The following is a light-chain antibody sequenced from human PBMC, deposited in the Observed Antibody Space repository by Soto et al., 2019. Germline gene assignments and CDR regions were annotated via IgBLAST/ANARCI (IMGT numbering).Light chain of an antibody. CDR1: QSLSTTG. J-gene: IGKJ5*01. V-gene: IGKV3-20*01. CDR3: QQYGSLPYT. Sequence: EIVLTQSPVTLSLSPGKRATLSCRASQSLSTTGLVWYRHKSGQPPRLVIHGTFTTASGLPARFSGDGSGTDFTLTISRLEPDDSAVYYCQQYGSLPYTFGRGTRLEI. CDR2: GTF.